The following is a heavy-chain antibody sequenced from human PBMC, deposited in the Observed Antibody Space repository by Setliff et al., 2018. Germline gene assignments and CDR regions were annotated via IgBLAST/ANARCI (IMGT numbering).Heavy chain of an antibody. CDR1: GGSFSGYY. Sequence: SETLSLTCAVYGGSFSGYYWSWIRQPPGKGLVWIGEINHSGSTNYNPSLKSRVTISVDTSKNQFSLKLSSVAAADTAVYYCARGGYSYGHHYYYYMDVWGKGTTVTVSS. V-gene: IGHV4-34*01. CDR3: ARGGYSYGHHYYYYMDV. D-gene: IGHD5-18*01. CDR2: INHSGST. J-gene: IGHJ6*03.